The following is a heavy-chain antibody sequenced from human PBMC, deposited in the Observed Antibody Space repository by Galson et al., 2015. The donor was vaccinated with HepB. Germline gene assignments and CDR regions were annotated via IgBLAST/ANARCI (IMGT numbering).Heavy chain of an antibody. V-gene: IGHV3-30-3*01. CDR2: ISFDSNNK. CDR1: GFTSSSYA. Sequence: SLRLSCAASGFTSSSYAMHWVHQAPGKGLEWVAFISFDSNNKYYADSVKGRFTISRDNSKNTLYLQMNSLRAEDTAVYYCARPPLNYYDSSGYYGYFDYWGQGTLVTVSS. CDR3: ARPPLNYYDSSGYYGYFDY. J-gene: IGHJ4*02. D-gene: IGHD3-22*01.